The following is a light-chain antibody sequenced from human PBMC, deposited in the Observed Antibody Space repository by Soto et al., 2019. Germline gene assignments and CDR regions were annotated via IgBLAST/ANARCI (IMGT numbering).Light chain of an antibody. CDR2: AAS. V-gene: IGKV3-15*01. Sequence: EIVMTQSPATLSVSPGEGATLSCRANQRVSSHLAWYQHKPGQAPRLLIHAASTRAPGIPARFSGSGSGTEFTLTISSLQSEDFAVYYCQQYQTWPCPFGQGTKLEIK. J-gene: IGKJ2*02. CDR1: QRVSSH. CDR3: QQYQTWPCP.